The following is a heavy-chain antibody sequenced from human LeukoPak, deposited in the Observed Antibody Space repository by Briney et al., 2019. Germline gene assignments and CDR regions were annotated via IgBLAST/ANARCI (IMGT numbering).Heavy chain of an antibody. CDR2: IIPILGIA. J-gene: IGHJ4*02. V-gene: IGHV1-69*04. Sequence: ASVKVSCKASGGTFSSYAISWVRQAPGQGLEWMGRIIPILGIANYAQKFQGRVTITADKSTSTAYMELSSLRSEDTAVYYCARLTGVVVVAATNGYWGQGTLVTVSS. CDR3: ARLTGVVVVAATNGY. D-gene: IGHD2-15*01. CDR1: GGTFSSYA.